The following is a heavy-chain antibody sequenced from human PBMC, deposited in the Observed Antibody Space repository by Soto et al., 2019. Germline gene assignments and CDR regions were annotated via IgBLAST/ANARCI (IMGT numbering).Heavy chain of an antibody. CDR3: ANQRSNYYDSSGYDRAAFDI. V-gene: IGHV3-30*18. D-gene: IGHD3-22*01. CDR1: GFTFSSYG. CDR2: ISYDGSNK. Sequence: PGGSLRLSCAASGFTFSSYGMHWVRQAPGKGLEWVAVISYDGSNKYYADSVKGRFTISRDNSKNTLYLQMNSLRAEDTAVYYCANQRSNYYDSSGYDRAAFDIWGQGTMVT. J-gene: IGHJ3*02.